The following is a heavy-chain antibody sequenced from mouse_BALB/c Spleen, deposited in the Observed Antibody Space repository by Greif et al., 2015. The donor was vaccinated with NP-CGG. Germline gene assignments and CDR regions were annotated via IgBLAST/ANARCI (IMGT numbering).Heavy chain of an antibody. D-gene: IGHD1-1*01. CDR2: ISSGGSYT. V-gene: IGHV5-6*01. J-gene: IGHJ2*01. CDR1: GFTFSSYG. CDR3: ARQPSTVDY. Sequence: EVQGVESGGDLVKPGGSLKLSCAASGFTFSSYGMSWVRQTPDKRLEWVATISSGGSYTYYPDSVKGRFTISRDNAKNTLYLQMSSLKSEDTAMYYCARQPSTVDYWGQGTTLTVSS.